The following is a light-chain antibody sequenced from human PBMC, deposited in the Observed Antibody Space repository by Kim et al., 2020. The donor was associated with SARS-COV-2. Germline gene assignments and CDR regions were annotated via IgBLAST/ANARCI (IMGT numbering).Light chain of an antibody. CDR1: RSVSSN. J-gene: IGKJ1*01. Sequence: SPGDRATLSCRASRSVSSNLAWYQQKPGQGPRLLMYEASTRATGIPARFSGSGSGTEFTLTINSLQSEDFAVYYCQQYNNWPPWTFGQGTKVDIK. V-gene: IGKV3-15*01. CDR3: QQYNNWPPWT. CDR2: EAS.